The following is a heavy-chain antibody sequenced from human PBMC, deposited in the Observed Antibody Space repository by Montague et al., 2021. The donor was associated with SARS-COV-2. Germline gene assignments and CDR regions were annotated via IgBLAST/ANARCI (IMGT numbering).Heavy chain of an antibody. D-gene: IGHD1-20*01. CDR2: MSGSGDRT. J-gene: IGHJ3*02. CDR1: GFTFSSYA. CDR3: AKVGWYNWNPYDTFDI. V-gene: IGHV3-23*01. Sequence: SLRLSCAASGFTFSSYAMNWVRQAPRKGLEWVPAMSGSGDRTYYADSVKGRFTISRDNSKNTLSLQMNSLRAEDTAVYYCAKVGWYNWNPYDTFDIWGQGTMVTVSS.